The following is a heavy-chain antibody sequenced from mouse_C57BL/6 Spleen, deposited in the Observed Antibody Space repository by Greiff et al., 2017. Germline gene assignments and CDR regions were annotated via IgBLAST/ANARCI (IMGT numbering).Heavy chain of an antibody. J-gene: IGHJ4*01. CDR2: IYPGDGDT. Sequence: QVQLKQSGPELVKPGASVKISCKASGYAFSSSWMNWVKQRPGKGLEWIGRIYPGDGDTNYNGKFKGKATLTADKSSSTAYMQLSSLTSEDSAVYFCARTGPYYAMDYWGQGTSVTVSS. V-gene: IGHV1-82*01. CDR1: GYAFSSSW. CDR3: ARTGPYYAMDY. D-gene: IGHD4-1*01.